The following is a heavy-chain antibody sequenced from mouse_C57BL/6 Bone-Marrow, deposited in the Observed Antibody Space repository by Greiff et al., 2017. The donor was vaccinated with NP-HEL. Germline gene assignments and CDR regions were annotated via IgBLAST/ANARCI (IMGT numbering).Heavy chain of an antibody. D-gene: IGHD3-1*01. CDR3: TRGLPWFAY. CDR2: ISSGGDYI. CDR1: GFTFSSYA. Sequence: KLMESGEGLVKPGGSLKLSCAASGFTFSSYAMSWVRQTPEKRLEWVAYISSGGDYIYYADTVKGRFTISRDNARNTLYLQMSSLKSEDTAMYYCTRGLPWFAYWGQGTLVTVSA. J-gene: IGHJ3*01. V-gene: IGHV5-9-1*02.